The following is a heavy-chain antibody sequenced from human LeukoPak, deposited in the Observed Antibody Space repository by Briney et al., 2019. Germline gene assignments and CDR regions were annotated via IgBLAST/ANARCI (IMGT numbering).Heavy chain of an antibody. CDR2: IGTRDSTR. J-gene: IGHJ6*03. CDR1: GVTFTDYY. V-gene: IGHV3-11*01. Sequence: KPGGSLRLSCAASGVTFTDYYMSWIRQAPGKGREWVSFIGTRDSTRYYADSVKGRFTISRDNAENSLYLQMNSLRAEDTAVYYCARATNWGFPLHMDVWGKGNTVTVS. D-gene: IGHD7-27*01. CDR3: ARATNWGFPLHMDV.